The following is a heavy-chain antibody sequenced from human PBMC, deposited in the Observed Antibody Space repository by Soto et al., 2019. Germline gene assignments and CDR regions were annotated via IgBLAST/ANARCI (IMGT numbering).Heavy chain of an antibody. D-gene: IGHD2-2*01. V-gene: IGHV4-30-2*01. CDR1: GGSISSGGYS. Sequence: QLQLQESGSGLVKPSQTLSLTCAVSGGSISSGGYSWSWIRQPPGKGLEWIGYMYHSGSTYYNPYLQRQATISIDRSKYQFSLKLSSVTAADTAVYYRARVPDYWGQGILVTVSS. CDR2: MYHSGST. J-gene: IGHJ4*02. CDR3: ARVPDY.